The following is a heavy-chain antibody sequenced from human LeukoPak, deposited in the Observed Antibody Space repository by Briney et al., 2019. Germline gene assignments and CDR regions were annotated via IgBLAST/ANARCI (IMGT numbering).Heavy chain of an antibody. CDR1: GYTFTSYG. CDR2: ISAYNGNT. V-gene: IGHV1-18*01. Sequence: AAVKVSCKASGYTFTSYGISWVRPAPGQGREWVGWISAYNGNTNYAQKLQGRVTMTTDTSTSTAYMELRSLRSDDTAVYYCARDGAVAVGWCDPWGQGTLVTVSS. D-gene: IGHD6-19*01. CDR3: ARDGAVAVGWCDP. J-gene: IGHJ5*02.